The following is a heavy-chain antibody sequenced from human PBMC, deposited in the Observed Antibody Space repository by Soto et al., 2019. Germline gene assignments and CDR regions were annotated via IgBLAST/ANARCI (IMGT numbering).Heavy chain of an antibody. V-gene: IGHV4-4*07. Sequence: SETLSLTCSVSGGSISGNFWSWIRQPAGKGLEWIGHIYTNENTNYNPSLKSRVTMSVDTSKNQFSLKLYSVTAADTAVYYCAREGAPPYSYYYGTDVWGQGTTVTVSS. CDR3: AREGAPPYSYYYGTDV. CDR1: GGSISGNF. D-gene: IGHD3-16*01. CDR2: IYTNENT. J-gene: IGHJ6*02.